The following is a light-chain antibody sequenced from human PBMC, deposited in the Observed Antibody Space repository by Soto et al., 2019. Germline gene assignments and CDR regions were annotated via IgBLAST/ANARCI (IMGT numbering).Light chain of an antibody. V-gene: IGKV1-39*01. CDR1: QNIKEY. CDR3: QQSFSAPLT. J-gene: IGKJ4*01. CDR2: TAS. Sequence: DIQMTQSPSALSASVGDRVTITCRASQNIKEYLNWYRQKPGKAPDLLIYTASSLQVGFPSRFSGSGSGTDFSLTITSLQPEDSAIYFSQQSFSAPLTFGGGTKVEIK.